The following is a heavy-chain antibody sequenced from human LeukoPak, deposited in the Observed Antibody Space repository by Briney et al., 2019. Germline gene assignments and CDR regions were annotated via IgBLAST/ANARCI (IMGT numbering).Heavy chain of an antibody. CDR3: VITRGFSYGYFDY. J-gene: IGHJ4*02. V-gene: IGHV4-39*01. D-gene: IGHD5-18*01. CDR2: IYYSKNT. CDR1: WRSISSSSAY. Sequence: PSETLSLTCTVSWRSISSSSAYWGWIRQPPGKGLEWIGSIYYSKNTYYNPSLKSRVTISADTSKNQFSLTLGSVSATDTAVYWCVITRGFSYGYFDYWGQGTLVTVSS.